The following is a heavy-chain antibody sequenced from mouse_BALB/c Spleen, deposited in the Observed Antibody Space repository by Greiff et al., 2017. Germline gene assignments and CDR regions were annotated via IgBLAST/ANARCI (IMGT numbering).Heavy chain of an antibody. CDR1: GYSITSDYA. V-gene: IGHV3-2*02. CDR2: ISYSGST. Sequence: EVQGVESGPGLVKPSQSLSLTCTVTGYSITSDYAWNWIRQFPGNKLEWMGYISYSGSTSYNPSLKSRISITRDTSKNQFFLQLNSVTTEDTATYYCARNWDKGGPWFAYWGQGTLVTVSA. D-gene: IGHD3-3*01. CDR3: ARNWDKGGPWFAY. J-gene: IGHJ3*01.